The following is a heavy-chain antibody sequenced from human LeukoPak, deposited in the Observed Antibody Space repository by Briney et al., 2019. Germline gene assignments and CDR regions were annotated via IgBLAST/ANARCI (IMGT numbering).Heavy chain of an antibody. J-gene: IGHJ4*02. CDR3: ATQQWLFGTLFDY. D-gene: IGHD6-19*01. V-gene: IGHV4-59*08. CDR2: IYYSGST. CDR1: GGSISSYY. Sequence: SETLSLTCTVSGGSISSYYWSWIRQPPGKGLEWIGYIYYSGSTNYNPSLKSRVTISVDTSKNQLSLKLSSVTAADTAVYYCATQQWLFGTLFDYWGQGTLVTVSA.